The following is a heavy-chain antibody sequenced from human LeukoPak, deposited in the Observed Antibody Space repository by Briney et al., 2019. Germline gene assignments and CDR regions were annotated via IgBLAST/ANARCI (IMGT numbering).Heavy chain of an antibody. J-gene: IGHJ4*02. CDR2: IYYSGST. Sequence: SETLSLTCTVSGGSISSYYWSWIRQPPGKGLEWIGYIYYSGSTNYNPSLKSRVTISVDASKNQFSLKLSSVTAADTAVYYCARCGYSGYNDYWGQGTLVTVSS. CDR1: GGSISSYY. CDR3: ARCGYSGYNDY. V-gene: IGHV4-59*01. D-gene: IGHD5-12*01.